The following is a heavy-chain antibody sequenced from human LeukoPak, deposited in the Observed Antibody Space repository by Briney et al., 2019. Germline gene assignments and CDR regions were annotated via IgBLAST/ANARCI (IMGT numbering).Heavy chain of an antibody. CDR3: AKDRVPVVVAAFDY. V-gene: IGHV3-30*18. Sequence: AGGSLRLSCAASGFTFSSYAMSWVRQAPGKGLEWVSVISYDGSNKYYADSVKGRFTISRDNSKNTLYLQMNSLRAEDTAVYYCAKDRVPVVVAAFDYWGQGTLVTVSS. J-gene: IGHJ4*02. D-gene: IGHD2-15*01. CDR1: GFTFSSYA. CDR2: ISYDGSNK.